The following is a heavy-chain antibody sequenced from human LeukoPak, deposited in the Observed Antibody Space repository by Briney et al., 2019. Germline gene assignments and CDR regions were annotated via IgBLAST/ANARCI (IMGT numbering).Heavy chain of an antibody. D-gene: IGHD3-16*01. J-gene: IGHJ4*02. V-gene: IGHV4-39*01. CDR3: ARHSWGPFDY. CDR2: MYYSGNT. CDR1: GGSISSSSYY. Sequence: SETLSLTCTVSGGSISSSSYYWGWIRQPPGKGLEWIGSMYYSGNTYYNPSLKSRVTISVDTSKNHFSLKLNSVTAADTAVYYCARHSWGPFDYWGQGTLVTVSS.